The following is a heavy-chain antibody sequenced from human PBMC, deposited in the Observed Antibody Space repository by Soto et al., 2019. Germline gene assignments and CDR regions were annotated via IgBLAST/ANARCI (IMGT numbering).Heavy chain of an antibody. Sequence: GASVKVCCKASSYTFTSYGFSWVRQAPGQGLEWMGWITAYNGNTKYAQKWQGRVTMTTDTSTSTAYMELRSLRSDDTAVYYCAREGPNHRLSWGQGTLVTVSS. CDR1: SYTFTSYG. J-gene: IGHJ5*02. D-gene: IGHD3-16*02. CDR3: AREGPNHRLS. V-gene: IGHV1-18*01. CDR2: ITAYNGNT.